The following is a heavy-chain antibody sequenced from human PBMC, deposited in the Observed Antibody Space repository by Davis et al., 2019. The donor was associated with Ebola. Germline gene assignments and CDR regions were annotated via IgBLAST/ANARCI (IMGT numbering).Heavy chain of an antibody. CDR3: AKDPRRTKYDLWSAYSGMDV. D-gene: IGHD3-3*01. Sequence: PGGSLRLSCAASGFTFDDYAMHWVRQAPGKGLEWVAGISWDSGNIGYADSVKGRFTISRDNAKNSLYLQMNRLRAEDTALYYCAKDPRRTKYDLWSAYSGMDVWGQGTTVTVSS. V-gene: IGHV3-9*01. CDR2: ISWDSGNI. CDR1: GFTFDDYA. J-gene: IGHJ6*02.